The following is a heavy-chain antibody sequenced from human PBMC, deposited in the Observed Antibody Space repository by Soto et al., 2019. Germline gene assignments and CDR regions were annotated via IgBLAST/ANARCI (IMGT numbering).Heavy chain of an antibody. CDR1: GYTFTSYA. CDR2: INAGNGNT. J-gene: IGHJ6*02. CDR3: ARERRWLRVSGMDV. D-gene: IGHD4-17*01. V-gene: IGHV1-3*01. Sequence: QVQLVQSGAEVKKPGASVKVSCKASGYTFTSYAMHWVRQAPGQRLEWMGWINAGNGNTKYSQKFQGRVTITRDTSASTAYMELSSLRSEDTAVYYCARERRWLRVSGMDVWGQGTTVTVSS.